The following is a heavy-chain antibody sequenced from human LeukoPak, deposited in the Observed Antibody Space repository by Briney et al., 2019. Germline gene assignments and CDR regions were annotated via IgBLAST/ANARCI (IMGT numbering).Heavy chain of an antibody. D-gene: IGHD5-18*01. J-gene: IGHJ2*01. CDR3: ARDGPGYTRCFFDL. CDR1: GASTTIYY. V-gene: IGHV4-59*01. Sequence: PPETPCPTCTVSGASTTIYYWTWIRQPPGKGLEWIGYIYYSGSANYNPSPKSRVTMSVDTSKNQFSLKLSSVTAADTAVYYCARDGPGYTRCFFDLWGRGTLVTVSS. CDR2: IYYSGSA.